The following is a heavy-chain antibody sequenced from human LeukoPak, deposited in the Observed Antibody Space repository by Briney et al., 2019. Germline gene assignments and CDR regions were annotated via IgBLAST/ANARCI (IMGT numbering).Heavy chain of an antibody. J-gene: IGHJ4*02. CDR1: GFTLSNNY. D-gene: IGHD3-22*01. V-gene: IGHV3-66*01. CDR2: IYSTGGI. Sequence: GGSLRLSCAVSGFTLSNNYMSWVRQAPGKGLEWVPVIYSTGGIHYSDSVKGRCTISRDSYKNTLFLQMSNLRAEDTAVYYCARFYFDSSGQNSRGLRGQGTQGTVS. CDR3: ARFYFDSSGQNSRGL.